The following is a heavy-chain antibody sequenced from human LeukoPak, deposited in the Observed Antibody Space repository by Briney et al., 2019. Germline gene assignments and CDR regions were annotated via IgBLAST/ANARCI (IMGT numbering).Heavy chain of an antibody. CDR3: ARAVAGTGSSDS. V-gene: IGHV3-74*03. CDR1: GFYFGTRY. Sequence: GGSLRLSCAACGFYFGTRYMHWVRQARARGLMWVSRINPEGTERKYADSVRGRFIISRDNGENTLYLQMNRLRVDDTAVYFCARAVAGTGSSDSWGQGTLVTVSS. D-gene: IGHD1-1*01. CDR2: INPEGTER. J-gene: IGHJ4*02.